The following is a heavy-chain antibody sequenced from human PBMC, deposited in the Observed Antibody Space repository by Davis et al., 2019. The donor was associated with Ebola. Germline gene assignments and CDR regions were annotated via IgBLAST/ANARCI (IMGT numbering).Heavy chain of an antibody. CDR2: IIPIFGTA. V-gene: IGHV1-69*13. CDR3: ARALYYSDSSGQSTY. Sequence: SVKVSCKASGGTFSSYAISWVRQAPGQGLEWMGGIIPIFGTANYAQKFQGRVTITADESTSTAYMELSSLRSEDTAVYYCARALYYSDSSGQSTYWGQGTLVTVSS. D-gene: IGHD3-22*01. J-gene: IGHJ4*02. CDR1: GGTFSSYA.